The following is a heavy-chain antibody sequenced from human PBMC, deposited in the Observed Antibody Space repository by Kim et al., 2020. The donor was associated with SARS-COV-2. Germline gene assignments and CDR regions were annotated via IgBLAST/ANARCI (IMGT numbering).Heavy chain of an antibody. J-gene: IGHJ5*02. D-gene: IGHD4-17*01. V-gene: IGHV3-15*01. CDR3: TTEFWAGDYSPGRTFS. CDR2: IKSKTDGGTT. CDR1: GFTFTNAW. Sequence: GGSLRLSCSASGFTFTNAWMSWVRQAPGKGLEWVGRIKSKTDGGTTDYAAPVKGRFTISRDDSKNTLYLQMNSLKTEDTALYYCTTEFWAGDYSPGRTFSWGQGTLVSVFS.